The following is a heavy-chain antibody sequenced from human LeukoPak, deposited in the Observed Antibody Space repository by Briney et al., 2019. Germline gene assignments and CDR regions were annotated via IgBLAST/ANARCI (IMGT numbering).Heavy chain of an antibody. V-gene: IGHV3-30*18. CDR2: ISYDGSNK. Sequence: PGRSLRLSCAASGFTFSSYGMHWVRQAPGKGLEWVAVISYDGSNKYYADSVEGRFTISRDNSKNTLYLQMNSLRAEDTAVYYCAKDQGFGSQWLVLNYYGMDVWGQGTTVTVSS. D-gene: IGHD6-19*01. CDR1: GFTFSSYG. CDR3: AKDQGFGSQWLVLNYYGMDV. J-gene: IGHJ6*02.